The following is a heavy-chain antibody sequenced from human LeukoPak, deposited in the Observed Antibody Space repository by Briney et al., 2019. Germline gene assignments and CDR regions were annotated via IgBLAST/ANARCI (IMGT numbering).Heavy chain of an antibody. CDR2: ISYDGPNK. CDR1: GFTFSNFG. J-gene: IGHJ4*02. CDR3: AEGLAYYGWGFLADY. D-gene: IGHD3-10*01. Sequence: GGSLRLSCAASGFTFSNFGMHWVRQAPGKGLEWVVIISYDGPNKYYADSVKGRFTISRDNSKKTLYLQMTSLRPEDTAVYYCAEGLAYYGWGFLADYWGRGTLVTVSS. V-gene: IGHV3-30*18.